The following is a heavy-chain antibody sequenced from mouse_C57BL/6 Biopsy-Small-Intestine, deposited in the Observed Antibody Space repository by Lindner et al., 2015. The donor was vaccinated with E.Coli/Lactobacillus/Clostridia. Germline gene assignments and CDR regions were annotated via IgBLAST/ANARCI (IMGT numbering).Heavy chain of an antibody. V-gene: IGHV1-31*01. D-gene: IGHD3-2*02. Sequence: VQLQESGPELVKPGASVKISCKSSGNSFTGYYMHWVKQSHGNILDWIGFIYPNNGISSYNQKFKGKATLAVDKSSSTAYMELRSLTSEDSAVYYCARSEGSSGFFDYWGQGTTLTVSS. CDR3: ARSEGSSGFFDY. CDR1: GNSFTGYY. CDR2: IYPNNGIS. J-gene: IGHJ2*01.